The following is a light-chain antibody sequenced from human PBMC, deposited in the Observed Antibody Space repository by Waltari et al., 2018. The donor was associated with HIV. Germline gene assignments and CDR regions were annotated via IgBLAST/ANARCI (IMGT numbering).Light chain of an antibody. CDR1: SSDVVGYHY. CDR2: EVS. Sequence: QSALTQPASVSGSPGQSITISCTGTSSDVVGYHYVSWYQQFPGKAPKLMISEVSNRPSGVSDLLPGSKSGNTASLTISGLQAEDEADYYCSSYTTGSTLVVFGTGTKVIVL. CDR3: SSYTTGSTLVV. V-gene: IGLV2-14*01. J-gene: IGLJ1*01.